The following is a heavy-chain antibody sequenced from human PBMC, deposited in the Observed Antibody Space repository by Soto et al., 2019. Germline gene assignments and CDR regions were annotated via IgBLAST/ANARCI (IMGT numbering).Heavy chain of an antibody. CDR3: ARGLYYFDY. Sequence: SETLSLTCTVSGGSISSSSYYWGWIRQPPGKGLEWIGSIYYSGSTYYNPSLKSRVTISVDTSKNQFSLKLSSVTAADTAVYYCARGLYYFDYWGQGTLVTVSS. CDR2: IYYSGST. J-gene: IGHJ4*02. CDR1: GGSISSSSYY. V-gene: IGHV4-39*01.